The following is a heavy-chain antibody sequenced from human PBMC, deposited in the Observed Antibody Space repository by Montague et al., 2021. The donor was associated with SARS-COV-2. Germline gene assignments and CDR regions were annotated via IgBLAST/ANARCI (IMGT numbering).Heavy chain of an antibody. J-gene: IGHJ6*02. CDR1: GGSIRSDGFY. D-gene: IGHD3-3*02. V-gene: IGHV4-61*02. CDR3: ARLAFGYFGRPCMDV. CDR2: IYASGXT. Sequence: TLSLTCTVSGGSIRSDGFYWIWIRQPTGKGLEWIGRIYASGXTXYXXXXKXRVIISIDRSKNQFSLKLSSVIAADTAVYYCARLAFGYFGRPCMDVWGQGTTVTVSS.